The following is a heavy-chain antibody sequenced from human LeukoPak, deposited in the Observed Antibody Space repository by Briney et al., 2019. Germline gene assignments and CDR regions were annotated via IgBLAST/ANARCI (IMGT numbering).Heavy chain of an antibody. D-gene: IGHD6-19*01. V-gene: IGHV4-39*01. Sequence: PSETLSLTCTVSGGSISSSSYYWGWIRQPPGKGLEWIGSIYYSGSTYYNPSLKSRVTISVDTSKNQFSLKLSSVTAADTAVYYCARHTSGWYYFDYWGQGTLVTVSS. CDR1: GGSISSSSYY. CDR3: ARHTSGWYYFDY. CDR2: IYYSGST. J-gene: IGHJ4*02.